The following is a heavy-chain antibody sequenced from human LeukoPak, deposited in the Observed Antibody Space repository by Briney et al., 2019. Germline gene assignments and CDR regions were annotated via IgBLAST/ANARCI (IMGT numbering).Heavy chain of an antibody. CDR1: GYTFTSYG. V-gene: IGHV1-18*01. Sequence: ASVKVSCKASGYTFTSYGISSVRQAPGHRLEWMGWISAYNGDTNYAQKLQGRVTMTTDTSTSTAYMELRSLRSDDTAVYYCAREGSIVGATTGDYWGQGTLVTVSS. D-gene: IGHD1-26*01. CDR2: ISAYNGDT. CDR3: AREGSIVGATTGDY. J-gene: IGHJ4*02.